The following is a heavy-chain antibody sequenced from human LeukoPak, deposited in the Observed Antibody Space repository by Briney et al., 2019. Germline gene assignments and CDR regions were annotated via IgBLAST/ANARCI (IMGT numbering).Heavy chain of an antibody. CDR3: ANNMYAVITTPLRY. J-gene: IGHJ4*02. D-gene: IGHD3-22*01. CDR2: ISGSGGST. Sequence: GGSLRLSCAASGLTFSNYAMSWVRQAPGKGLEWVSAISGSGGSTYYADSVKGRFTISRDNSKNTLYLQMNSLRAEDTAVYYCANNMYAVITTPLRYWGQGTLVTVSS. V-gene: IGHV3-23*01. CDR1: GLTFSNYA.